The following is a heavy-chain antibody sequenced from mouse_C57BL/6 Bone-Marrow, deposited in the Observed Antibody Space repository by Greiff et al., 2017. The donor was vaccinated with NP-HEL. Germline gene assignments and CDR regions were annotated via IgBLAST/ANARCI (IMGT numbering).Heavy chain of an antibody. J-gene: IGHJ3*01. CDR1: GFTFSSYA. D-gene: IGHD3-3*01. Sequence: EVKLMESGEGLVKPGGSLKLSCAASGFTFSSYAMSWVRQTPEKRLEWVAYISSGGDYIYYADTVKGRFTISRDNARNTLYLQMSSLKSEDTAMYYCTRGGRGSWFAYWGQGTLVTVSA. V-gene: IGHV5-9-1*02. CDR3: TRGGRGSWFAY. CDR2: ISSGGDYI.